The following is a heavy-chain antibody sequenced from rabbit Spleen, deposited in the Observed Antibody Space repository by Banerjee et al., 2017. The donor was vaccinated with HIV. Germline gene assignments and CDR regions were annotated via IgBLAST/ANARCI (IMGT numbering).Heavy chain of an antibody. J-gene: IGHJ2*01. D-gene: IGHD3-1*01. CDR2: INIGRGSA. CDR1: GISFSSSYW. V-gene: IGHV1S45*01. Sequence: QEQMEESGGDLVQPEGSLTFTCNASGISFSSSYWIWRVRQAPGKGLGWIGYINIGRGSADYASWARGRFTISKTSSTTVTLQMTSLTAADTATYFCARADSGSDAFDPWGPGTLVTVS. CDR3: ARADSGSDAFDP.